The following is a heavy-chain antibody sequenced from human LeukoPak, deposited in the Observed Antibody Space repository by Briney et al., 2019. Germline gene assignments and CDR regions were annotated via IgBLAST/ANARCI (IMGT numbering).Heavy chain of an antibody. J-gene: IGHJ6*02. Sequence: ASVKVSCKASGYTFTSYDINWVRQATGQGLEWMGWMNPNRGNTGYAQKFQGRVTMTRNTSISTAYMELSSLRSEDTAVYYCASTSTYSQDYYYGMDVWGQGTTVTVSS. CDR2: MNPNRGNT. CDR1: GYTFTSYD. CDR3: ASTSTYSQDYYYGMDV. D-gene: IGHD6-13*01. V-gene: IGHV1-8*01.